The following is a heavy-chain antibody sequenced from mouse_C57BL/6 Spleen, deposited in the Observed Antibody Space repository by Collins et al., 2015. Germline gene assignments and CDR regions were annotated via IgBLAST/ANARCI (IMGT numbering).Heavy chain of an antibody. CDR2: ISYSGST. V-gene: IGHV3-2*02. Sequence: DVQLQESGPGLVKPSQSLSLTCTVTGYSITSDYAWNWIRQFPGNKLEWMGYISYSGSTSYNPSLKSRISITRDTSKNQFFLQLNSVTTEDTATYYCARGDYYGSSLYFDYWGQGTTLTVSS. D-gene: IGHD1-1*01. CDR3: ARGDYYGSSLYFDY. CDR1: GYSITSDYA. J-gene: IGHJ2*01.